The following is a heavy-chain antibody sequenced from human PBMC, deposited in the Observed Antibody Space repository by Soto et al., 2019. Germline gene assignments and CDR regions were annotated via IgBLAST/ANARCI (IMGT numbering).Heavy chain of an antibody. CDR2: LYSGAGT. J-gene: IGHJ3*01. CDR3: ARECGGDCTNAFDL. D-gene: IGHD2-21*01. CDR1: GFTVSSNY. V-gene: IGHV3-66*01. Sequence: QLVESGGGLVQPGGSLRLSCAASGFTVSSNYMNWVRQAPGKGLEWLSVLYSGAGTYYADSVKDRFTISRDISKNTLYLQLNSLRAEDTSIYYCARECGGDCTNAFDLWGQGTMVTVSP.